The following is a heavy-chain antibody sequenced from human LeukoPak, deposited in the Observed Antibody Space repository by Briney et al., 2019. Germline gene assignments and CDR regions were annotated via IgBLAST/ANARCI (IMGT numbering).Heavy chain of an antibody. V-gene: IGHV1-69*13. J-gene: IGHJ4*02. D-gene: IGHD6-19*01. CDR2: IIPIFGTA. CDR1: GGTFSSYA. Sequence: SVKVSCKASGGTFSSYAISWVRQAPGQGLEWMGGIIPIFGTANYAQKFQGRVTITADESTSTAYMELSSLRSEDTAVYYCARAFVRRGSDWAFDYWGQGTLVTVSS. CDR3: ARAFVRRGSDWAFDY.